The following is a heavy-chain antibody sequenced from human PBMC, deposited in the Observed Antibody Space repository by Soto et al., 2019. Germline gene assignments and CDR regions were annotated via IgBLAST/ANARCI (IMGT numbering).Heavy chain of an antibody. CDR1: GYSFTGYW. CDR2: IDPSDSQT. J-gene: IGHJ4*02. Sequence: PGESLKISCKGSGYSFTGYWITWVRQKPGKGLEWMGRIDPSDSQTYYSPSFRGHVTISATKSITTVFLQWSSLRASDTAMYYCARQIYDSDTGPNFQYYFDSWGQGTPVTVSS. CDR3: ARQIYDSDTGPNFQYYFDS. D-gene: IGHD3-22*01. V-gene: IGHV5-10-1*01.